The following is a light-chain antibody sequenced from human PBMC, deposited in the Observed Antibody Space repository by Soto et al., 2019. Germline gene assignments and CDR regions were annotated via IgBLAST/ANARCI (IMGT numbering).Light chain of an antibody. CDR3: QQFDDCPFT. CDR2: DAS. V-gene: IGKV1D-13*01. Sequence: AIQLTQSPSSLSASVGDRVTITCRASQGISSALAWYQQKPGRAPKLLIYDASTLEIGVPSRFSGSRSGTDFTLTVTSLQPEDFATYYCQQFDDCPFTLAPGTKVDIK. CDR1: QGISSA. J-gene: IGKJ3*01.